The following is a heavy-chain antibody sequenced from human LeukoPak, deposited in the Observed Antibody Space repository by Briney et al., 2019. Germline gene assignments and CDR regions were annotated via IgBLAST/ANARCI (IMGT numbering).Heavy chain of an antibody. CDR3: ARLGDIVASAPSFDH. J-gene: IGHJ4*02. D-gene: IGHD5-12*01. V-gene: IGHV4-39*01. CDR1: GGSISSSSYY. Sequence: SETLSLTCTVSGGSISSSSYYWGWIRQPPGKGLEWIGSIYYSGSTYYNPSLKSRVTISVDTSKNQFSLKLSSVTAADTAVYYCARLGDIVASAPSFDHWGQGTLVTVSS. CDR2: IYYSGST.